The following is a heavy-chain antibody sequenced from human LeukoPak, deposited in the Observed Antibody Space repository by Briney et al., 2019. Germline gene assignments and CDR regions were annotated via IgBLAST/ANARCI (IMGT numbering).Heavy chain of an antibody. CDR3: ARGPYSGGSSADY. CDR2: ISSSDTYT. Sequence: GGSLRLSCAASGFTFSDYYMSWIRQAPGKGLEWVSYISSSDTYTNYADSVKGRFTISRDNAKNSLYLQMNSLRAEDTAVYYCARGPYSGGSSADYWGQGTLVTVSS. V-gene: IGHV3-11*06. CDR1: GFTFSDYY. D-gene: IGHD6-19*01. J-gene: IGHJ4*02.